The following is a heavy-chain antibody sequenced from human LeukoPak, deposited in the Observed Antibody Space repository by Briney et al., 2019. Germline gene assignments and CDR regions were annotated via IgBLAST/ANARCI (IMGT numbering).Heavy chain of an antibody. V-gene: IGHV1-18*01. Sequence: ASVKVSCKASGYTFTGYGISWVRQAPGQGLEWMGWISAYNGNTNYAQKLQGRVTMTTDTSTSTAYMELRSLRSDDTAVYYCARGSSSSTYYYYYYGMDVWGQGTTVTVSS. CDR2: ISAYNGNT. CDR1: GYTFTGYG. CDR3: ARGSSSSTYYYYYYGMDV. J-gene: IGHJ6*02. D-gene: IGHD6-6*01.